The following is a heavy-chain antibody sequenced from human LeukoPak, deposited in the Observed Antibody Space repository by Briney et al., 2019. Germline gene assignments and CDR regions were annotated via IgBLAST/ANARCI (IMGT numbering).Heavy chain of an antibody. CDR1: GGTFSSYA. V-gene: IGHV1-69*04. CDR3: ARDLYYYGSGSYSHTDHYYGMDV. D-gene: IGHD3-10*01. J-gene: IGHJ6*02. CDR2: IIPILGIA. Sequence: ASVKVSCKASGGTFSSYAISWVRQAPGQGLEWMGRIIPILGIANYAQKFQGRVTITADKSTSTAYMELSSLRSEDTAVYYCARDLYYYGSGSYSHTDHYYGMDVWGQGTTVTASS.